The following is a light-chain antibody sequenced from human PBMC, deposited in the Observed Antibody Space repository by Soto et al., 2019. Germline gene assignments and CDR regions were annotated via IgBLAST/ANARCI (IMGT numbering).Light chain of an antibody. CDR1: QSVSSN. CDR2: GAS. J-gene: IGKJ1*01. CDR3: QQRTNSPPWT. V-gene: IGKV3-15*01. Sequence: EIVMTQSPATLSVSPGERATLSCRASQSVSSNLAWYQQKPGQAPRLLIYGASTRATGIPARFSGSGSGTDFTLSVSGLETEDFATYYCQQRTNSPPWTFGQGTRVELK.